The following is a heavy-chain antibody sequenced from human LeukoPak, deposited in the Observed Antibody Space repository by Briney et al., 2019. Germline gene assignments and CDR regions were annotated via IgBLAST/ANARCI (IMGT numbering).Heavy chain of an antibody. V-gene: IGHV3-23*01. CDR2: ISGSGDST. Sequence: PGGSLRLSCAASGFTFNNYAMSWVRQAPGKGLEWVSAISGSGDSTYYADSVKGRFTISRGNSKNALYLQMNSLRAEDTAVYYCAKRGIAVAGRAFDIWGQGTIITVSS. D-gene: IGHD6-19*01. J-gene: IGHJ3*02. CDR3: AKRGIAVAGRAFDI. CDR1: GFTFNNYA.